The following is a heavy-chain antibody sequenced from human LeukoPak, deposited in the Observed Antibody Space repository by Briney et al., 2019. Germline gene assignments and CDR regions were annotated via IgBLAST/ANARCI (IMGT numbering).Heavy chain of an antibody. J-gene: IGHJ6*02. D-gene: IGHD2-2*01. CDR2: ISSSSSI. Sequence: PGGSLRLSCAASGFTFSSYSMNWVRQAPGKGLEWVSYISSSSSIYYSDSAKGGCTISRDNPKNSLYLQMNSPRAEDTAVYYCAKRLALYCSSTSCYPTFYYYYGMDVGGQGTTVPVS. CDR1: GFTFSSYS. V-gene: IGHV3-48*01. CDR3: AKRLALYCSSTSCYPTFYYYYGMDV.